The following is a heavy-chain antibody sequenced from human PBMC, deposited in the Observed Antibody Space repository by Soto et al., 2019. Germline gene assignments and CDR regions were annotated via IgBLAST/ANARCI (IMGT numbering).Heavy chain of an antibody. Sequence: GGSLRLSCGASGFTFSSYSMNWVRLAPGKGLEWVSAIGSTGSGTYYTDSVKGRFTVSRDNSKNTLYLQMNSLRAEDTAVYYCAKLDIGSYSVSWGQGTQVTVSS. D-gene: IGHD1-26*01. V-gene: IGHV3-23*01. CDR1: GFTFSSYS. CDR2: IGSTGSGT. CDR3: AKLDIGSYSVS. J-gene: IGHJ5*01.